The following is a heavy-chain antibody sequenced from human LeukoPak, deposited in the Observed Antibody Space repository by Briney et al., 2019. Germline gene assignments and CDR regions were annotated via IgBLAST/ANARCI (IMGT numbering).Heavy chain of an antibody. CDR2: IYYSGST. Sequence: SETLSLTCTVSGGSISSYYWSWIRQPPGKGLEWIGYIYYSGSTNYKPSLKSRVTIPVDTSKNQFSLKLNSVTAADTAVYYCASRYCSGGSCPYYYYYYMDVWGKGTTVTVSS. CDR1: GGSISSYY. D-gene: IGHD2-15*01. CDR3: ASRYCSGGSCPYYYYYYMDV. V-gene: IGHV4-59*01. J-gene: IGHJ6*03.